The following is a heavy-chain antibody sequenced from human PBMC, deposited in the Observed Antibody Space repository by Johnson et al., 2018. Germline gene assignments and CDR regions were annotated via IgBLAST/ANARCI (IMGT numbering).Heavy chain of an antibody. J-gene: IGHJ6*03. CDR3: ARRFSSYYNYMDV. CDR1: GGSISSYY. D-gene: IGHD3-10*01. V-gene: IGHV4-59*01. Sequence: QVQLQESGPGLVKPSETLSLTCTVSGGSISSYYWSWIRQPPGKGLEWIGYIYYSGSTNYNPSLKGRVTIPVDTSKNQFSLKLSSVTAADTAVYSCARRFSSYYNYMDVWGKGTTVTVSS. CDR2: IYYSGST.